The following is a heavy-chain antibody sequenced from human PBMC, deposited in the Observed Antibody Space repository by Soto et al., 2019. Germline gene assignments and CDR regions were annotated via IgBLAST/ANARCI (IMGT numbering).Heavy chain of an antibody. D-gene: IGHD3-9*01. CDR1: GFTFSSYG. V-gene: IGHV3-33*01. CDR2: IWYDGSNK. J-gene: IGHJ6*02. CDR3: ARQYIRYFDFYYYYGMDV. Sequence: GWSLRLSCAASGFTFSSYGMHWVRQAPGKGLEWVAVIWYDGSNKYYADSVKGRFTISRDNSKNTLYLQMNSLRAEDTAVYYCARQYIRYFDFYYYYGMDVWGQGTTVTVSS.